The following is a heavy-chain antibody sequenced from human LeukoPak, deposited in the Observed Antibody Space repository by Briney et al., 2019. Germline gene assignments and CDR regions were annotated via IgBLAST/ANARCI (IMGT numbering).Heavy chain of an antibody. J-gene: IGHJ6*03. D-gene: IGHD3-3*01. Sequence: GGSLGLSCAASGFTFSSYGMHWVRQAPGKGLDWVSFIRYDGSNKYYADSVRGRFTISRDNSKNTLYLQMNSLRAEDTAVYYCAKDSQYHDFWSGYSGYYYYYMDVWGKGTTVTVSS. CDR1: GFTFSSYG. CDR2: IRYDGSNK. V-gene: IGHV3-30*02. CDR3: AKDSQYHDFWSGYSGYYYYYMDV.